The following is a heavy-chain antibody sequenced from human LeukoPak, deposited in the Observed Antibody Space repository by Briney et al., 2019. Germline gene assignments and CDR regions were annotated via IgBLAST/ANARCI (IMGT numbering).Heavy chain of an antibody. CDR3: ARGMEPYYYMDV. D-gene: IGHD1-26*01. Sequence: GASVKVSCKASGYTFTNYGISWVRQAPGQGLEWMGWISGYNGHTNYAQKLQGRVTMTTDTSTSTAYMELRSLRSDDTAVYYCARGMEPYYYMDVWGKGTTVTVSS. J-gene: IGHJ6*03. CDR1: GYTFTNYG. CDR2: ISGYNGHT. V-gene: IGHV1-18*01.